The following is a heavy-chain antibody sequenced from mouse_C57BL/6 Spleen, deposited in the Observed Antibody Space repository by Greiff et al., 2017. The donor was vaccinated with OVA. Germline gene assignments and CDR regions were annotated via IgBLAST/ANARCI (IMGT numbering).Heavy chain of an antibody. CDR3: AREEGYDYDWYFDV. V-gene: IGHV1-81*01. Sequence: QVHVKQSGAELARPGASVKLSCKASGYTFTSYGISWVKQRTGQGLEWIGEIYPRSGNTYYNEKFKGKATLTADKSSSTAYMELRSLTSEDSAVYFCAREEGYDYDWYFDVWGTGTTVTVSS. J-gene: IGHJ1*03. D-gene: IGHD2-4*01. CDR1: GYTFTSYG. CDR2: IYPRSGNT.